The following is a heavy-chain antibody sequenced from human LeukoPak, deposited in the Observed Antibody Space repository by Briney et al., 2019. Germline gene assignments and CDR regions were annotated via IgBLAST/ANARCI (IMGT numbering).Heavy chain of an antibody. V-gene: IGHV3-23*01. CDR3: AKDIRVQYYDSSGYYQD. J-gene: IGHJ4*02. CDR1: GGSISSGDYY. Sequence: ETLSLTCTVSGGSISSGDYYWSWVRQAPGKGLEWVSAISGSGGSTYYADSVKGRFTISRDNSKNTLYLQMNSLRAEDTAVYYCAKDIRVQYYDSSGYYQDWGQGTLVTVSS. CDR2: ISGSGGST. D-gene: IGHD3-22*01.